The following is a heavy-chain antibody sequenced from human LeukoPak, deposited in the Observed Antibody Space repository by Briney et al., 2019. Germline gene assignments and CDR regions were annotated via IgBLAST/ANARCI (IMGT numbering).Heavy chain of an antibody. D-gene: IGHD2-21*02. CDR1: GFTFSSYG. CDR3: ARDRSDWPSPAY. CDR2: IRYDGSNK. J-gene: IGHJ4*02. Sequence: GGSLRLSCAASGFTFSSYGMHWVRQAPGKGLEWVAFIRYDGSNKYYADSVKGRFTISRDNSKNTLYLQMNSLRAEDTAVYYCARDRSDWPSPAYWGQGTLVTVSS. V-gene: IGHV3-30*02.